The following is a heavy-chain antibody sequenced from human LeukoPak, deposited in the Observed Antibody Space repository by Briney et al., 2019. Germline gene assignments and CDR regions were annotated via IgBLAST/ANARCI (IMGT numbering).Heavy chain of an antibody. CDR2: IYSGGST. D-gene: IGHD4/OR15-4a*01. J-gene: IGHJ2*01. CDR3: ARDRAVLDPSYFDL. V-gene: IGHV3-53*01. CDR1: GFTVSSNY. Sequence: GGSLRLSCAASGFTVSSNYMSWVRQAPGKGLEWVSVIYSGGSTYYADSVKGRFTISRDSSKNTLYLQMNSLRAEDTAVYYCARDRAVLDPSYFDLWGRGTLVTVSS.